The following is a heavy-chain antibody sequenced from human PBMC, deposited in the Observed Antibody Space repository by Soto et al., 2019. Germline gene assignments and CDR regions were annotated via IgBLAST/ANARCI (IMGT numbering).Heavy chain of an antibody. V-gene: IGHV5-51*01. J-gene: IGHJ4*02. CDR2: IYPSDSDT. D-gene: IGHD3-3*01. Sequence: PGESLKISCKGSGYNFAGYWIAWVRQMPGKGLELMGIIYPSDSDTRYKPSFQGQVTISADKSISSAYLQWSSLRASDTAMYYCARGGVSTRTFDYWGQGTPVTVSS. CDR1: GYNFAGYW. CDR3: ARGGVSTRTFDY.